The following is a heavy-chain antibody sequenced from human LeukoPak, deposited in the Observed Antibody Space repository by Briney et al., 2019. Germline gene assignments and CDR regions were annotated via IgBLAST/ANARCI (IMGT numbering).Heavy chain of an antibody. CDR1: GFTFSDHH. CDR3: ARVITTGSGWYNFDY. CDR2: GPARNRPNSCTT. V-gene: IGHV3-72*01. Sequence: EGSLRLSCAASGFTFSDHHMDWVRQAPGKGLEWVGRGPARNRPNSCTTQYAASVKGRFTISRDDSENSLYLQMSSLRTEDTAVYYCARVITTGSGWYNFDYWGQGTLVTVSS. D-gene: IGHD6-13*01. J-gene: IGHJ4*02.